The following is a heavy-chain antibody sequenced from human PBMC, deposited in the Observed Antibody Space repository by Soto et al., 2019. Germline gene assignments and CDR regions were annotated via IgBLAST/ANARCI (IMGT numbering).Heavy chain of an antibody. CDR1: VYTFTSYD. Sequence: ASLKVSCKASVYTFTSYDINWVRQATGQGLEWMGWMNPNSGNTGYAQKFQGRVTMTRNTSISTAYMELSSLRSEDTAVYYCARGRRTRRIAAAGPNFYYYGMDVWGQGTT. J-gene: IGHJ6*02. D-gene: IGHD6-13*01. CDR2: MNPNSGNT. V-gene: IGHV1-8*01. CDR3: ARGRRTRRIAAAGPNFYYYGMDV.